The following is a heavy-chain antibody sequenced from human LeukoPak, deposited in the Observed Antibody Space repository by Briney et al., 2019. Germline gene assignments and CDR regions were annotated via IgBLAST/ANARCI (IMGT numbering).Heavy chain of an antibody. V-gene: IGHV4-31*03. CDR3: ATGHPYYYGSGRTPRNWFDP. Sequence: SETLSLTCTVSGGSISSGGYYWSWIRQHPGKGLEWIGYIYYSGSTYYNPSLKSRVTISVDTSKNQFSLKLSSVTAADTAVYYCATGHPYYYGSGRTPRNWFDPWGQGTLVTVSS. J-gene: IGHJ5*02. CDR1: GGSISSGGYY. D-gene: IGHD3-10*01. CDR2: IYYSGST.